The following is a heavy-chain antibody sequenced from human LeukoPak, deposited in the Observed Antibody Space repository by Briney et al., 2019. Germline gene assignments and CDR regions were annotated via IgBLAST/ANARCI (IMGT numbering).Heavy chain of an antibody. Sequence: GGSLRLSCAVSGFTFDDYAMHWVRQVPGKGLEWVSGINWNSDSIGYADSVKGRFTTSRDNAKNSLYLQMNSLRAEDTAVYYCARGLRGYSGYKHYWGQGTLVTVSS. CDR3: ARGLRGYSGYKHY. CDR2: INWNSDSI. J-gene: IGHJ4*02. D-gene: IGHD5-12*01. CDR1: GFTFDDYA. V-gene: IGHV3-9*01.